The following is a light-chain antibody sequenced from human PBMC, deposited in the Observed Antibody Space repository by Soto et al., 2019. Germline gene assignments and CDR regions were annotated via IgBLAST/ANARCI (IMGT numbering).Light chain of an antibody. J-gene: IGKJ5*01. Sequence: DIQMTQSPSTLSAFIGDRVTITCRASQDISYWLAWYQQKPGKAPKLLIFKASTLESGVLSRFRGSGSGTEFTLSISSLQPDDFATYYCQQYKTYSYTFGQGTRLEIK. CDR1: QDISYW. V-gene: IGKV1-5*03. CDR2: KAS. CDR3: QQYKTYSYT.